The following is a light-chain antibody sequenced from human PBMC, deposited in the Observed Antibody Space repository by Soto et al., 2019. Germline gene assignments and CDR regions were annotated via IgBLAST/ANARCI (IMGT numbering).Light chain of an antibody. Sequence: DIQMTQSPSTLSASVGDRVTITCRATQSISSWLAWYQQKPGKAPKLLIYTASNLDSGVPSRFSGSGSGTDFTLTISRLQPDDFATYYCQHFSSYSRTFGQGTKVEMK. CDR3: QHFSSYSRT. V-gene: IGKV1-5*01. CDR2: TAS. CDR1: QSISSW. J-gene: IGKJ1*01.